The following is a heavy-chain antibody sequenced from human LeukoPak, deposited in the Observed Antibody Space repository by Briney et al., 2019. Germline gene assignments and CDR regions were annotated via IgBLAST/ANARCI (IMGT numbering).Heavy chain of an antibody. Sequence: PSETLSLTCAVYGGSFRTYYWSWIRQSPGKGLEWIGEINHSESTNYNPSLKSRVTMSVDTSKNQFSLKLSSVTAADTAVYYCARGYSSSWVDYWGQGTLVTVSS. CDR1: GGSFRTYY. CDR3: ARGYSSSWVDY. CDR2: INHSEST. D-gene: IGHD6-13*01. V-gene: IGHV4-34*01. J-gene: IGHJ4*02.